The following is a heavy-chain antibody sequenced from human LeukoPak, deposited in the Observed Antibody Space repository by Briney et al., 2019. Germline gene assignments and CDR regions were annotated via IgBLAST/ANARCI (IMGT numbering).Heavy chain of an antibody. J-gene: IGHJ4*02. CDR3: ARDPHIVVVPSPPDY. Sequence: GGSLRLSCAASGFTFSSYAMSWVRQAPGKGLEWVSAISGSGGSTYYADSVKGRFTISRDNSKNTLYLQMNSLRAEDTAVYYCARDPHIVVVPSPPDYWGQGTLVTVSS. CDR2: ISGSGGST. CDR1: GFTFSSYA. V-gene: IGHV3-23*01. D-gene: IGHD2-2*01.